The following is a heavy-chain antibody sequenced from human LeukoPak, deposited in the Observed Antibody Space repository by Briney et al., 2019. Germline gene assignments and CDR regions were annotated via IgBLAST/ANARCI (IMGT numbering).Heavy chain of an antibody. CDR2: IIPIFGTA. Sequence: SVKVSCKASGGTFSSYAISWVRQAPGQGLEWMGGIIPIFGTANYARKFQGRVTITADESTSTAYMELSSLRSEDTAVYYCARDLTYYYDSSGYYFDYWGQGTLVTVSS. V-gene: IGHV1-69*13. J-gene: IGHJ4*02. CDR1: GGTFSSYA. CDR3: ARDLTYYYDSSGYYFDY. D-gene: IGHD3-22*01.